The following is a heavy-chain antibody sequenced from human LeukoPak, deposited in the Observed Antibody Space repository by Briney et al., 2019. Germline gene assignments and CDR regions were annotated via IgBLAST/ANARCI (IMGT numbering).Heavy chain of an antibody. D-gene: IGHD6-13*01. CDR3: AGGRDSTQLYFDS. Sequence: GGSLRLSCEASGVTFSSYWMHWVRHAPGKGLVWVSRIDSDGSRISYVDSAKGRFTISRDNARNTLYLQMNSLRAEDTAVYYCAGGRDSTQLYFDSWGQGTLVTVSS. CDR1: GVTFSSYW. CDR2: IDSDGSRI. J-gene: IGHJ4*02. V-gene: IGHV3-74*01.